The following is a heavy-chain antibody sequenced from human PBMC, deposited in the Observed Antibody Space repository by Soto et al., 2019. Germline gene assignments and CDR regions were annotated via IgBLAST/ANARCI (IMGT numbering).Heavy chain of an antibody. V-gene: IGHV1-18*01. D-gene: IGHD1-7*01. Sequence: GASVKVSCKASGYTFTSYGISWVRQAPGQGLEWMGWINAYNGNTNYAQKLQGRVTMTTDTSTSTAYMELRSLRSDDTAVYYCARERDRTGTQSIYYYYYGMDVWGQGTTVTVSS. CDR3: ARERDRTGTQSIYYYYYGMDV. CDR1: GYTFTSYG. CDR2: INAYNGNT. J-gene: IGHJ6*02.